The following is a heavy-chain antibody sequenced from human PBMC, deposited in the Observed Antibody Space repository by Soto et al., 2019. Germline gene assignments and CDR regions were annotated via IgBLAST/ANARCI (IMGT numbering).Heavy chain of an antibody. CDR2: FGVHDNRT. CDR3: ARDLGPPSGWDFDF. V-gene: IGHV1-18*04. J-gene: IGHJ4*02. Sequence: QVELVQSGAEVKRPGASVKVACQASGFPFETYGVSWVRQAPGQGLEWMGWFGVHDNRTRYAQNFQDRVLLTADRSTSTAYLELRSLKYDDTAIYYCARDLGPPSGWDFDFWGQGTLVTVSS. D-gene: IGHD6-19*01. CDR1: GFPFETYG.